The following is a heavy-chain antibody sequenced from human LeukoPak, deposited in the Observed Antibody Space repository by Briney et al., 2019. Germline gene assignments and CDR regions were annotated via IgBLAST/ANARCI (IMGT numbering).Heavy chain of an antibody. V-gene: IGHV3-21*04. CDR1: GFTFSSYS. CDR2: ISSSSSYI. D-gene: IGHD6-6*01. J-gene: IGHJ5*02. CDR3: AIVVAARQGTIDP. Sequence: PGGCLRLSCAASGFTFSSYSMNSVRQAPGKGLEWVSSISSSSSYIYYADSVKGRFTVSRDNSKSTLYVQMNSLRAEDTAVYYCAIVVAARQGTIDPWGQGTLVTISS.